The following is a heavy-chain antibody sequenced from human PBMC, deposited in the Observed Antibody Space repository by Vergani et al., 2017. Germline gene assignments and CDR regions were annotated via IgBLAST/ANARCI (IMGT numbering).Heavy chain of an antibody. CDR1: GFTCSSYS. D-gene: IGHD4-17*01. J-gene: IGHJ6*03. Sequence: EVQLVESGGGLVKPGGSLRLSCAASGFTCSSYSMNWVRQAPGKGLEWVSSISSSSSYIYYADSVKGRFTISRDNAKNSLYLQMNSLRAEDTAVYYCARVGTTVTTDYYMDVWGKGP. CDR3: ARVGTTVTTDYYMDV. CDR2: ISSSSSYI. V-gene: IGHV3-21*01.